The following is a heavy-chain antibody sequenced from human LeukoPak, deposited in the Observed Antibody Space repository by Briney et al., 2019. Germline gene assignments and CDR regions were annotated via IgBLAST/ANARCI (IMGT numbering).Heavy chain of an antibody. D-gene: IGHD6-19*01. Sequence: ASVKVSCKASGYNFTSYTIHWVRQAPAQRLEWMGWINAGNGNTKYSQKFQGRVTITRDTSASTAYMELSSLRSEDTAVYYCARGRDLSSPFDPWGQGTLVTVSS. J-gene: IGHJ5*02. CDR1: GYNFTSYT. CDR2: INAGNGNT. V-gene: IGHV1-3*01. CDR3: ARGRDLSSPFDP.